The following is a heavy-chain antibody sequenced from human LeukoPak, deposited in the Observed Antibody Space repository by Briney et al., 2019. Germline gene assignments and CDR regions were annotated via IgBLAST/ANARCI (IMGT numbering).Heavy chain of an antibody. CDR2: ISSSGSTI. CDR3: AKGDGAFDI. J-gene: IGHJ3*02. Sequence: QPGGSLRLSCAASGFTFSSYEMNWVRQAPGKGLEWVSYISSSGSTIYYADSVKGRFTISRDNAKNSLYLQMNSLRAEDMALYYCAKGDGAFDIWGQGTMVTVSS. D-gene: IGHD2-21*02. CDR1: GFTFSSYE. V-gene: IGHV3-48*03.